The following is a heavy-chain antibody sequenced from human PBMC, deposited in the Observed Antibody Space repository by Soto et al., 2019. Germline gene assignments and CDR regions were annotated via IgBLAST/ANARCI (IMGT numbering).Heavy chain of an antibody. CDR3: ARGSKGVVPAARQWLVPSYFDY. D-gene: IGHD2-2*01. CDR2: INAGNGNT. Sequence: ASVKVSCKVSGYTFTSYAMHWVRQAPGQRLEWMGWINAGNGNTKYSQKFQGRVTITRDTSASTAYMELSSLRSEDTAVYYCARGSKGVVPAARQWLVPSYFDYWGQGTLVTVSS. CDR1: GYTFTSYA. J-gene: IGHJ4*02. V-gene: IGHV1-3*01.